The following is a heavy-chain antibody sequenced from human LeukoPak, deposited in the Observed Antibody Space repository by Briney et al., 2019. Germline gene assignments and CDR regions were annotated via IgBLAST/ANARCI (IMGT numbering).Heavy chain of an antibody. J-gene: IGHJ4*02. V-gene: IGHV3-11*06. D-gene: IGHD2-15*01. CDR3: VRSRYCSVGRCYSAY. CDR1: GFSFSDYY. CDR2: ISPSSTHT. Sequence: PGGSLRLSCAASGFSFSDYYMSWIRQAPGKGLEWVSYISPSSTHTPYADPVKGRFTISRDNAKNSLYLQTNSLKAEDTAVYYCVRSRYCSVGRCYSAYWGQGTLVTVSS.